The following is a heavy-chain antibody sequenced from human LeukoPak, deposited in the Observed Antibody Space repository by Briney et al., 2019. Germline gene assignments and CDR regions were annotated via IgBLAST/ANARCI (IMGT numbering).Heavy chain of an antibody. V-gene: IGHV1-69*01. J-gene: IGHJ4*02. CDR2: IIPIFGTA. Sequence: ASVKVSCKASGGTFSSYAISWVRQAPGQGLEWMGGIIPIFGTANYAQKFQGRVTITADESTSTAYMELSSLRSEDTAVYYCATGGGYYPFDYWGQGTLVTVSS. CDR3: ATGGGYYPFDY. D-gene: IGHD3-22*01. CDR1: GGTFSSYA.